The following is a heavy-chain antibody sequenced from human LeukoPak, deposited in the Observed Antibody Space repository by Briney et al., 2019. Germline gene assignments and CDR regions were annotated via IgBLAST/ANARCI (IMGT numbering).Heavy chain of an antibody. CDR1: GFTFSSYV. Sequence: GGSLRLSCVASGFTFSSYVMNWVRQTPGKGLEWVSSISGSGDSTFYADSVKGRFTISRDNSKNTLYLQMNSLRAEDTAVYYCAKVAMEGDVWGKGTTVTISS. CDR2: ISGSGDST. D-gene: IGHD5-18*01. CDR3: AKVAMEGDV. V-gene: IGHV3-23*01. J-gene: IGHJ6*04.